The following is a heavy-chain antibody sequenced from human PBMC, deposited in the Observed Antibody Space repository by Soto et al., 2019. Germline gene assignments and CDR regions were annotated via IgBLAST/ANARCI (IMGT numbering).Heavy chain of an antibody. D-gene: IGHD3-3*01. V-gene: IGHV4-30-4*08. CDR2: IYYSGST. Sequence: PSETLSITCTVSGGYIDSGDYYWSWIPQPQGKGLEWIGYIYYSGSTYYNPSLKSRVTISVDTSKNQFYLKLSSVTAADTAVYYCARVGNKERNEIPIFGVVITGPHYYYGMDVWGQGTTVT. J-gene: IGHJ6*02. CDR1: GGYIDSGDYY. CDR3: ARVGNKERNEIPIFGVVITGPHYYYGMDV.